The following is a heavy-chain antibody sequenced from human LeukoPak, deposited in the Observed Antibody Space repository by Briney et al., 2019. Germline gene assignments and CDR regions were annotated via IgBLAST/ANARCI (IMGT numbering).Heavy chain of an antibody. CDR2: ISGDGGST. CDR1: GFTFDDYA. V-gene: IGHV3-43*02. J-gene: IGHJ6*02. Sequence: GGSLRLSCAASGFTFDDYAMHWVRQAPGKGLEWVSLISGDGGSTYYADSVKGRFTISRDNSKNSLYLQMNSLRTEDTALYYCAKDVLQYFDWWTPDYGMDVWGQGTTVTVSS. D-gene: IGHD3-9*01. CDR3: AKDVLQYFDWWTPDYGMDV.